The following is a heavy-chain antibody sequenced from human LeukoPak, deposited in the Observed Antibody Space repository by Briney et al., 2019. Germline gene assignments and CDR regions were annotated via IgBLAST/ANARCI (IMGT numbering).Heavy chain of an antibody. J-gene: IGHJ5*02. Sequence: ASVKVSCKASGYTFTSYDINWVRQATGQELEWVGWMNPNSGNTGYAQKFQGRVTMTRNTSISTAYMELSSLRSEDTAVYYCARGGELLWFGELYSNWFDPWGQGTLVTVSS. CDR1: GYTFTSYD. CDR3: ARGGELLWFGELYSNWFDP. V-gene: IGHV1-8*01. D-gene: IGHD3-10*01. CDR2: MNPNSGNT.